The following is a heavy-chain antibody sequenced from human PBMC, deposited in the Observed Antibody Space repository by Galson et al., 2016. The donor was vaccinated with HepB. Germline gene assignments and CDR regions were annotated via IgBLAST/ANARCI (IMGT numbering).Heavy chain of an antibody. J-gene: IGHJ5*02. CDR2: IQQDGGEK. CDR3: ARDRSILERGWYWFDP. D-gene: IGHD6-19*01. V-gene: IGHV3-7*01. CDR1: GFTFKNFW. Sequence: SLRLSCADSGFTFKNFWMNWIRQAPGKGLEWVASIQQDGGEKHYVDSVKGRFTISRDNAKNSLYLQMNSLRAEDTAVYYCARDRSILERGWYWFDPWGQGTLVTVSS.